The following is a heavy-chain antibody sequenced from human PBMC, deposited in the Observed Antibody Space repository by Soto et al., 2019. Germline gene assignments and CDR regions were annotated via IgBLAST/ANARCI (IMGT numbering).Heavy chain of an antibody. D-gene: IGHD1-1*01. CDR1: GFTFSDHY. J-gene: IGHJ4*02. Sequence: GGSLRLSCAASGFTFSDHYMSWIRQAPGKGLERIGYSSNSGSFTRYADSVKGRFSISRDNAKNSLYLQINSLRGDDTALYYCVTSCDNYNLLGYWGPGTRV. CDR2: SSNSGSFT. V-gene: IGHV3-11*06. CDR3: VTSCDNYNLLGY.